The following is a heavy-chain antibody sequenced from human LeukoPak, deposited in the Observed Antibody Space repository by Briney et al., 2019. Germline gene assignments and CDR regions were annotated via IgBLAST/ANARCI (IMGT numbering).Heavy chain of an antibody. CDR1: GFTFSSYG. V-gene: IGHV3-30*02. D-gene: IGHD4-23*01. J-gene: IGHJ3*02. CDR3: ARGGGNSYDAFDI. CDR2: IRYDE. Sequence: GGSLRLSCAASGFTFSSYGMHWVRQAPGKGLEWVAFIRYDEYYADSVKGRFTISRDNSKNTLYLQMNSLRAEDTAVYYCARGGGNSYDAFDIWGQGTMVTVSS.